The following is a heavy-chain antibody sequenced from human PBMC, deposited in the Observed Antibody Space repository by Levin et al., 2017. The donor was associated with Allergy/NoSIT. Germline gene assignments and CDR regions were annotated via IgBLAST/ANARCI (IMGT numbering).Heavy chain of an antibody. D-gene: IGHD3-10*01. CDR3: AGGGVRGVIGYYYYMDV. CDR1: GYTFTGYY. J-gene: IGHJ6*03. CDR2: INPNSGGT. Sequence: ASVKVSCKASGYTFTGYYMHWVRQAPGQGLEWMGWINPNSGGTNYAQKFQGRVTMTRDTSISTAYMELSRLRSDDTAVYYCAGGGVRGVIGYYYYMDVWGKGTTVTVSS. V-gene: IGHV1-2*02.